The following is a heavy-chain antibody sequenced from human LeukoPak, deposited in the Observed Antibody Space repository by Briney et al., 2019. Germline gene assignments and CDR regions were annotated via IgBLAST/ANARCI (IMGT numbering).Heavy chain of an antibody. D-gene: IGHD5-12*01. CDR3: ARDPVVATILPNSAYYYYYMDV. Sequence: SETLSLTCTVSGGSISSSSYYWGWIRQPPGKGLEWIGSIYYSGSTYYNPSLKSRVTISVDRSKNQFSLKLSSVTAADTAVYYCARDPVVATILPNSAYYYYYMDVWGKGTTVTVSS. J-gene: IGHJ6*03. CDR2: IYYSGST. V-gene: IGHV4-39*07. CDR1: GGSISSSSYY.